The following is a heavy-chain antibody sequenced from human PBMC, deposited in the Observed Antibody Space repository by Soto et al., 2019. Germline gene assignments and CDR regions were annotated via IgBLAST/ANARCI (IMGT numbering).Heavy chain of an antibody. Sequence: GASVKVSCKASGFTFTSSAVQWVRQARGQRLEWIGWTVVGSGNTNYAQKFQERVTITRDMSTSTAYMELSSLRSEDTAVYYCAAEAVAGSEGRWNKYNWFDPWGQGTLVTVSS. J-gene: IGHJ5*02. D-gene: IGHD6-19*01. CDR1: GFTFTSSA. CDR3: AAEAVAGSEGRWNKYNWFDP. CDR2: TVVGSGNT. V-gene: IGHV1-58*01.